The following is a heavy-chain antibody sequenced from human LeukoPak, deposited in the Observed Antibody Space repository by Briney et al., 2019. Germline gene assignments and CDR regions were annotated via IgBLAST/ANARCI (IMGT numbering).Heavy chain of an antibody. V-gene: IGHV3-53*04. CDR1: GFTVSSNY. Sequence: GGSLRLSCAASGFTVSSNYMSWVRQAPGKGLEWVSVIYSGGSTYYADSVKGRFTISRHNSKDTLYLQMNSLRAEDTAVYYCARAGLGGAFDIWGQGTMVTVSS. CDR2: IYSGGST. CDR3: ARAGLGGAFDI. J-gene: IGHJ3*02. D-gene: IGHD3-16*01.